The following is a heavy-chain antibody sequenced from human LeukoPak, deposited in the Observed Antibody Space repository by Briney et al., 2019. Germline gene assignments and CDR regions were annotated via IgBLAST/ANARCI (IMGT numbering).Heavy chain of an antibody. D-gene: IGHD2-8*01. CDR2: IYTSGST. CDR3: AREGDIVLMVYATTDAFDI. CDR1: GGSISSYY. V-gene: IGHV4-4*07. Sequence: KPSETLSLTCTVSGGSISSYYGSWLRQPAGKGLEWIGRIYTSGSTNYNPSLKSRVTMSVDTSKNQFSLKLSSVTAADTAVYYCAREGDIVLMVYATTDAFDIWGQGTMVTVSS. J-gene: IGHJ3*02.